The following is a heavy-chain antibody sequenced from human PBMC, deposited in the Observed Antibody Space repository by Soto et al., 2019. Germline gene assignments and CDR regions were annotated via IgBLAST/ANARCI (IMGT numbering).Heavy chain of an antibody. CDR3: ARDVRLGEFKSPIEFDY. CDR2: ISSSSSTI. V-gene: IGHV3-48*01. D-gene: IGHD3-16*01. J-gene: IGHJ4*02. CDR1: GFTFSSYS. Sequence: GGSLRLSCAASGFTFSSYSMNWVRQAPGKGLEWVSYISSSSSTIYYADSVKGRFTISRDNAKNSLYLQMNSLRADDTAVYYCARDVRLGEFKSPIEFDYWGQGTLVTVSS.